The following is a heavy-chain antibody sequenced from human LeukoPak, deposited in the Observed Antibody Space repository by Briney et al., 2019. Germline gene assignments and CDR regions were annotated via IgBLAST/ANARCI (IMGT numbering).Heavy chain of an antibody. CDR1: GYTFTSYY. CDR2: INPSGGST. Sequence: ASVKVSCKASGYTFTSYYMHWVRQAPGQGLEWMGIINPSGGSTSYAQKFQGRVTMTRDTSTSTVYMELSSLRSEDTDVYYCAREAKPVVVVAAGPGYWGQGTLVTVSS. CDR3: AREAKPVVVVAAGPGY. V-gene: IGHV1-46*01. J-gene: IGHJ4*02. D-gene: IGHD2-15*01.